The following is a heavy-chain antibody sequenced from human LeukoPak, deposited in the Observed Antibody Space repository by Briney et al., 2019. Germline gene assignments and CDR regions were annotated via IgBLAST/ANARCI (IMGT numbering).Heavy chain of an antibody. V-gene: IGHV5-51*01. D-gene: IGHD5-24*01. J-gene: IGHJ3*02. CDR3: ARGDLRAFQI. CDR1: GFTFTSYW. Sequence: EESLQISCLGSGFTFTSYWIGWGRQVPGKGVGWMGIIYPTDSETKYSPSFRGQVTISADRSTSAAYLQWSSLKASDTATYYCARGDLRAFQIWGQGTMVTVS. CDR2: IYPTDSET.